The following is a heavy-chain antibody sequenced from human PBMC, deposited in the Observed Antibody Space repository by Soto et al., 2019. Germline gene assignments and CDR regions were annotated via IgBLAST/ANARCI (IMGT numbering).Heavy chain of an antibody. CDR3: ASKYGSVSYYVDY. CDR2: IYHSGDT. V-gene: IGHV4-4*02. CDR1: GVSISSSNW. J-gene: IGHJ4*02. D-gene: IGHD3-10*01. Sequence: SETLSLTCAVSGVSISSSNWWSWVRQPPGKGLEWIGEIYHSGDTNYNPSLKSRVTISVDKSKNQFSLKLNSVTAADTAVYYCASKYGSVSYYVDYWGQGTLVTVSS.